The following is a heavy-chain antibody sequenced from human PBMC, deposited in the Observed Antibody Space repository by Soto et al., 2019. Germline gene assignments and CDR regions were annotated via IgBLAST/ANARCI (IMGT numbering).Heavy chain of an antibody. D-gene: IGHD3-10*01. V-gene: IGHV1-46*01. J-gene: IGHJ6*02. CDR1: GYTFTSYY. Sequence: ASVKVSCKASGYTFTSYYIHWVRQAPGQGLEWMGIINPSCGSTSYAQKFQGRVTMTRDTSTSTVYMELSSLRSEDTAVYYCARDWVVRGLLWFGESAGYGMDVWGQGTTVTVSS. CDR3: ARDWVVRGLLWFGESAGYGMDV. CDR2: INPSCGST.